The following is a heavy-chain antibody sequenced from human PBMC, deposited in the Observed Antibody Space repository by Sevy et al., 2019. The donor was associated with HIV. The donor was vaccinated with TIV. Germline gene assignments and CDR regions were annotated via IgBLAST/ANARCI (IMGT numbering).Heavy chain of an antibody. Sequence: GGSLRLSCAASGFTFSTYGMHWVRQAPGKGLEWVAVIWYDGSYKYYADSVKGRFTISRDNTKSTLYLQMNSLRAEDTALYYCAKTFAIFGVLMSPDFDPWGQGTLVTVSS. D-gene: IGHD3-3*01. CDR1: GFTFSTYG. J-gene: IGHJ5*02. CDR3: AKTFAIFGVLMSPDFDP. CDR2: IWYDGSYK. V-gene: IGHV3-33*06.